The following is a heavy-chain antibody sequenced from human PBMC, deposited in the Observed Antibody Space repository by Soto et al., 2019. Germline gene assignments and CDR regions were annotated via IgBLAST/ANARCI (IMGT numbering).Heavy chain of an antibody. V-gene: IGHV3-23*01. D-gene: IGHD1-26*01. CDR3: AKNRGQVTPSEQFDY. CDR1: GFTFSSYS. J-gene: IGHJ4*02. Sequence: PGGSLRLSCAGSGFTFSSYSMNWFRQAPGKGLVWVSVIHGGGNSAYYADSVKSRFTISRDNSKNTLYLQMSSLRGEDTAVYYCAKNRGQVTPSEQFDYWGQGTLVTVSA. CDR2: IHGGGNSA.